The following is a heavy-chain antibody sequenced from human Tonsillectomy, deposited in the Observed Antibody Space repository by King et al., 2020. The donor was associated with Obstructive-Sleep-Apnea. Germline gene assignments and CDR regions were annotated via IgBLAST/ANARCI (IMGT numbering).Heavy chain of an antibody. CDR3: AREWLLLGYYYGMDV. CDR2: IYSGGST. J-gene: IGHJ6*02. CDR1: GFSVSKNY. D-gene: IGHD3-3*01. V-gene: IGHV3-66*01. Sequence: VQLVESGGGLVQPGGSLRLSCVASGFSVSKNYMTWVRQAPGKGLEWVSVIYSGGSTYYADSVKGRFTISRDNSKNTLYLQMNSLRAEDTAVYYCAREWLLLGYYYGMDVWVQGTTVTVSS.